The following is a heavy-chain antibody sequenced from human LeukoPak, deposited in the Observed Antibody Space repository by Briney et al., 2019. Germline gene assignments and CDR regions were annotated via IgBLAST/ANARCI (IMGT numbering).Heavy chain of an antibody. CDR3: AKTYRSRCDHLDY. J-gene: IGHJ4*02. CDR1: GFTFSSYT. V-gene: IGHV3-23*01. D-gene: IGHD6-13*01. CDR2: ISGIGGST. Sequence: GGSLRLSCAASGFTFSSYTMNWVRQAPGKGLEWVSGISGIGGSTYYADSVKGRFTISRDNSRNTLYLQMNSLSAEDTAVYYCAKTYRSRCDHLDYWGQGTLFTVSS.